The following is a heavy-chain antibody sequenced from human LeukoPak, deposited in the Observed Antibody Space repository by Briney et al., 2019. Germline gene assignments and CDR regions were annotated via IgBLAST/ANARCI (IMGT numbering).Heavy chain of an antibody. J-gene: IGHJ3*02. CDR3: ARSLLWPTGTFDI. V-gene: IGHV4-31*03. CDR2: IHYNGIT. D-gene: IGHD2-8*02. Sequence: PSETLSLTCTVSGGSISSGGYYWSWIRQHPGKGLEWIGYIHYNGITYYNPSLKSRVTISVDTSRNQVSLKLTSLTDGDTAVYFCARSLLWPTGTFDIWGQGTVVAVSS. CDR1: GGSISSGGYY.